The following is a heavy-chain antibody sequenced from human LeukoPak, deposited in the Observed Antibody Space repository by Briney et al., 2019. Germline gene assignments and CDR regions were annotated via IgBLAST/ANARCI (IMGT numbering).Heavy chain of an antibody. D-gene: IGHD2-2*01. J-gene: IGHJ4*02. CDR2: IYHSGST. V-gene: IGHV4-30-2*01. CDR1: GGSISSGGYS. CDR3: AASLIGYCSSTSCYGGGAFDY. Sequence: SETLFLTCAVSGGSISSGGYSWSWIRQPPGKGLEWIGYIYHSGSTYYNPSLKSRVTISVDRSKNQFSLKLSSVTAADTAVYYCAASLIGYCSSTSCYGGGAFDYWGQGTLVTVSS.